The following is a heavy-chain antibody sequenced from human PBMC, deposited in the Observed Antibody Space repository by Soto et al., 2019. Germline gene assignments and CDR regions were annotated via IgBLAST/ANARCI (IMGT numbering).Heavy chain of an antibody. V-gene: IGHV3-33*01. CDR2: IWHDGGNK. CDR3: ARDGDVNTGFGKDY. CDR1: GFTFSSYG. J-gene: IGHJ4*02. D-gene: IGHD3-16*01. Sequence: GGSLRLSCAASGFTFSSYGMHWVRQAPGKGLEWVAFIWHDGGNKFYAESVKGRFTISRDNSKNTLYLQMTSLSAEDTAMYYCARDGDVNTGFGKDYWGQGTLVTVSS.